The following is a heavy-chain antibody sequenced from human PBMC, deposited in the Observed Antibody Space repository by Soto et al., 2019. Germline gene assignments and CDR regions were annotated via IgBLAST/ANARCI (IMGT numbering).Heavy chain of an antibody. CDR2: IGAGDGKT. D-gene: IGHD3-22*01. CDR3: VRDYASDSGVHLDF. Sequence: QVQLVQSGTEVKKPGASVKVSCKASGYRFTHYVIHWVRQAPGQRLEWMGWIGAGDGKTYYSKNFQGRVTITKDTSASTAYMELSSLISEDTAVYYCVRDYASDSGVHLDFWGQGTLVTVSS. J-gene: IGHJ4*02. V-gene: IGHV1-3*01. CDR1: GYRFTHYV.